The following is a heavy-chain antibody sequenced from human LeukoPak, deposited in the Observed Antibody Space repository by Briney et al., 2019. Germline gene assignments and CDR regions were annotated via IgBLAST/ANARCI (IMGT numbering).Heavy chain of an antibody. J-gene: IGHJ4*02. CDR1: GFTFSSYG. CDR2: ISYDGSNK. D-gene: IGHD5-12*01. V-gene: IGHV3-30*18. CDR3: AKGSNRGVATIDY. Sequence: GRSLRLSCAASGFTFSSYGMHWVRQAPGKGLEWVAVISYDGSNKYYADSVKGRFTISRDNSKNTLYLQMNSLRAEDTAVYYCAKGSNRGVATIDYWGQGTLVTVSS.